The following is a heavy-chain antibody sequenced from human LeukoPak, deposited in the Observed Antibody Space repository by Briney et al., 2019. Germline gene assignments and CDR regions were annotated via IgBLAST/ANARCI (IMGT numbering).Heavy chain of an antibody. J-gene: IGHJ4*02. CDR2: ISYDGSNK. CDR3: ARAEVRGYYFDY. CDR1: GFTFSSYA. V-gene: IGHV3-30*04. Sequence: PGGSLRLSCAASGFTFSSYAMHWVRQASGKGLEWVAVISYDGSNKYYADSVKGRFTISRDNSKNTLYLQMNSLRAEGTAVYYCARAEVRGYYFDYWGQGTLVTVSS. D-gene: IGHD3-10*01.